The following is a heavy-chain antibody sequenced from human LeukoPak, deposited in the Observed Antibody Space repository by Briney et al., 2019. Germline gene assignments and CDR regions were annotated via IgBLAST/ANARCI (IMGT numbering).Heavy chain of an antibody. D-gene: IGHD1-26*01. CDR2: IYYSGSA. J-gene: IGHJ3*02. CDR3: ARRGSGSPGPFDI. CDR1: GGSVSSDSHY. V-gene: IGHV4-61*01. Sequence: SETLSLTCTVSGGSVSSDSHYWSWIRQPPGKGLEWIGYIYYSGSANYNPSLKSRVTISVHTSKSQFSLKVNSVITADTAVYYCARRGSGSPGPFDIWGQGTTVTVSS.